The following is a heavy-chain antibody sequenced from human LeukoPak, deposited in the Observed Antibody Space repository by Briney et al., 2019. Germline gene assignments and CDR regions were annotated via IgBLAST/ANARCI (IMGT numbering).Heavy chain of an antibody. CDR2: ISGDGGTT. Sequence: GGSLRLSCAASGFSFDDYAMQWVRQAPGKGLEWVSLISGDGGTTYYTDSMKGRFTISRDNSKNSLYLQMNSLRTEDTALYYCAKDWRYFGDDFDLWGRGTLVTVSS. D-gene: IGHD4-17*01. J-gene: IGHJ2*01. CDR1: GFSFDDYA. V-gene: IGHV3-43*02. CDR3: AKDWRYFGDDFDL.